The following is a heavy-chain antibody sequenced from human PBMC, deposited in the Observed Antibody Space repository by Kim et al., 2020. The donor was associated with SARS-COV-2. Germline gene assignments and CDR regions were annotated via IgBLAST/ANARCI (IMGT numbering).Heavy chain of an antibody. D-gene: IGHD2-15*01. J-gene: IGHJ4*02. CDR3: ARDNDIKTPSGFDY. CDR2: IWYDGSNK. CDR1: GFTFSYYG. Sequence: GGSLRLSCAASGFTFSYYGMHWVRQAPGKGLEWVAVIWYDGSNKYYADSVKGRFTISRDNSKNTLYLQMNSLRAEDTAVYYCARDNDIKTPSGFDYWGQGTPVAVSS. V-gene: IGHV3-33*01.